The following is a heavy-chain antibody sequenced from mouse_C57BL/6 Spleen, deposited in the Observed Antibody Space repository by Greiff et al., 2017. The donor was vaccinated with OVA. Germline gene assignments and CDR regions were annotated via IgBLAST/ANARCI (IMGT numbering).Heavy chain of an antibody. Sequence: QVQLQQPGAELVMPGASVKLSCKASGYTFTSYWMHWVKQRPGQGLEWIGEIDPSDSYTNYNQKFKGKSTLTVDKSSSTAYMQLSSLTSEDSAVYDCARPFDYYGSSYEFAYWGQGTLVTVSA. J-gene: IGHJ3*01. V-gene: IGHV1-69*01. D-gene: IGHD1-1*01. CDR1: GYTFTSYW. CDR3: ARPFDYYGSSYEFAY. CDR2: IDPSDSYT.